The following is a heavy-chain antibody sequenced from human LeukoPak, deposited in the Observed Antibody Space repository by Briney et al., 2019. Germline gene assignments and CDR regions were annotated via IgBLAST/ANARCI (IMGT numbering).Heavy chain of an antibody. D-gene: IGHD3-3*01. CDR2: IKQDGSEK. CDR1: GFTFSSYW. V-gene: IGHV3-7*01. J-gene: IGHJ4*02. Sequence: GGSLRPSCAASGFTFSSYWMSRVRQAPGKGLEWVANIKQDGSEKYYVDSVKGRLTISRDNAKNSLYLQMNSLRAEDTAVYYCARSHVLRFLEWYFDYWGQGTLVTVSS. CDR3: ARSHVLRFLEWYFDY.